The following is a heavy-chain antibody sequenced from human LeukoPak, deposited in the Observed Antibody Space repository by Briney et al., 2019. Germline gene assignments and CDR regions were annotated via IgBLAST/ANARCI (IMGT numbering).Heavy chain of an antibody. V-gene: IGHV3-30*02. Sequence: GGSLRLSCAASGFTFSNYGMHWVRQAPGKGLEWVGVIWYGGSNKYYADSVRGRFTITRDNSKNTLYLQMNSLRAEDTAVYYCAKDGARSYYYDSSGSHYFDYWGQGALVTVSS. CDR1: GFTFSNYG. CDR3: AKDGARSYYYDSSGSHYFDY. J-gene: IGHJ4*02. D-gene: IGHD3-22*01. CDR2: IWYGGSNK.